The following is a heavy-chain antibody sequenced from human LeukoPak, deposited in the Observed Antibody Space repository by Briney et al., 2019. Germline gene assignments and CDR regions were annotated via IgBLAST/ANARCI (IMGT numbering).Heavy chain of an antibody. J-gene: IGHJ4*02. CDR1: GFTFSSYA. CDR3: ARSMVRGVAHY. Sequence: GGSLRLSCAASGFTFSSYAMSWIRQAPGKELEWVSYISSSGSTIYYADSVKGRFTISRDNAKNSLYLQMNSLRAEDTAVYYCARSMVRGVAHYWGQGTLVTVSS. CDR2: ISSSGSTI. D-gene: IGHD3-10*01. V-gene: IGHV3-11*04.